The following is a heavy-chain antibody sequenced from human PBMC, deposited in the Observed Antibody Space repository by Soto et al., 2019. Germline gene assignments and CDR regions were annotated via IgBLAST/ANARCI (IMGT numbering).Heavy chain of an antibody. Sequence: LSLTCTVSGGSISSRSYYWGWIRQPPGKGLEWIGSIYYSGNAYYNPSLKSRVAVSVDTSKNQFSLKVTSVTATDTAVYCCARHKDTSSRYLLPDFWGQGTLVTVSS. J-gene: IGHJ4*02. V-gene: IGHV4-39*01. CDR2: IYYSGNA. D-gene: IGHD6-13*01. CDR3: ARHKDTSSRYLLPDF. CDR1: GGSISSRSYY.